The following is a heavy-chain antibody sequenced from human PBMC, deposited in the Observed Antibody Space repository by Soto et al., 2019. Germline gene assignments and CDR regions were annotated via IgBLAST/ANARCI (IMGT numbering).Heavy chain of an antibody. J-gene: IGHJ6*02. V-gene: IGHV1-18*01. D-gene: IGHD4-17*01. CDR3: ARDYGDYNHYGLDV. CDR2: VSAYNGNT. CDR1: GYTFTNYG. Sequence: QVQLVQSGAEVKKPGASEKVSCKASGYTFTNYGITWVRQAPGQGLEWMGWVSAYNGNTHYAQKVQGRVTMTTDTSTSTAYMEMRSLRSDDTAVFYCARDYGDYNHYGLDVWGQGTTVTVSS.